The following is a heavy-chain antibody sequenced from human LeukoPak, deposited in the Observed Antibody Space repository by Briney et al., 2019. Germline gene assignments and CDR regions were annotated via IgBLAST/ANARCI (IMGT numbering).Heavy chain of an antibody. D-gene: IGHD6-19*01. CDR1: GGTFSSYA. Sequence: GASVKVSCKASGGTFSSYAISWVRQAPGQALEWMGGIIPIFGTANYAQKFQGRVTITADESTSTAYMELSSLRSEDTAVYYCARVGIAVAGTERYYFDYWGQGTLVTVSS. V-gene: IGHV1-69*13. CDR2: IIPIFGTA. CDR3: ARVGIAVAGTERYYFDY. J-gene: IGHJ4*02.